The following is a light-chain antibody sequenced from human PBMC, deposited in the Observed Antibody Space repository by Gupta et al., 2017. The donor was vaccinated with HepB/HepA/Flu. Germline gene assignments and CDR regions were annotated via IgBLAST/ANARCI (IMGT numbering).Light chain of an antibody. CDR1: QTIMTY. CDR2: AAS. V-gene: IGKV1-39*01. Sequence: DIQMTQSPCSLSASVGDRVTITCRASQTIMTYLNWYQQKPGKAPKLLIYAASNLQRGVPSRFTGSGSGTDFALTISSLQPEDFATYYYHQSYSAPYTFGQGTKLDIK. CDR3: HQSYSAPYT. J-gene: IGKJ2*01.